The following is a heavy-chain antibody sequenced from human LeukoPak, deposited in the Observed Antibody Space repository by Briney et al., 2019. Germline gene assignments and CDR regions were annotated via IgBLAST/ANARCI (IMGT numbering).Heavy chain of an antibody. Sequence: SETLSLTCTVSGGSISSYYWSWIRQPPGKGLEWIGYIYYSGSTNYNPSLKSRVTISVDTSKNQFSLKLSSVTAAATAVYYCAGSTDNWTAHLDNWGQGTLVTVSP. V-gene: IGHV4-59*01. D-gene: IGHD1-20*01. CDR3: AGSTDNWTAHLDN. CDR2: IYYSGST. CDR1: GGSISSYY. J-gene: IGHJ4*02.